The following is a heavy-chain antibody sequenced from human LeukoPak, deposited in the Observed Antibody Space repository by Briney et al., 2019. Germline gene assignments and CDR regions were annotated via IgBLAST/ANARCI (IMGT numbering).Heavy chain of an antibody. CDR3: ARVKAALTRTFDY. Sequence: PGGSLRLSCAASGFTFSSYSMNWVRQAPGKGLEWVSSISSSSSYIYYADSVKGRFTISRGNAKNSLYLQMNSLRAEDTAVYYCARVKAALTRTFDYWGQGTLVTVSS. V-gene: IGHV3-21*01. J-gene: IGHJ4*02. D-gene: IGHD6-25*01. CDR1: GFTFSSYS. CDR2: ISSSSSYI.